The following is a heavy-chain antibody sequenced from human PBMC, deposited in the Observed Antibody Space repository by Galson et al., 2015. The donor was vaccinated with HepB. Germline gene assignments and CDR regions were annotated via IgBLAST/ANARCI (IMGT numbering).Heavy chain of an antibody. CDR3: ARTPIDGLGYCSSTSCYGMDV. Sequence: SLRLSCAASGFTVSINYMSWVRQAPGKGLEWVSVIYSDGSTYYADSVKGRFTISRDNSKNTLYLQMDSLRAEDTAVYYCARTPIDGLGYCSSTSCYGMDVWGQGTTVTVSS. CDR1: GFTVSINY. J-gene: IGHJ6*02. CDR2: IYSDGST. D-gene: IGHD2-2*01. V-gene: IGHV3-53*01.